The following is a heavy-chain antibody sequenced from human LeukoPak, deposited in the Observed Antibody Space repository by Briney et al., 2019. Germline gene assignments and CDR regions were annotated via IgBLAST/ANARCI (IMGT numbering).Heavy chain of an antibody. D-gene: IGHD5-18*01. CDR1: GGSFSSSSHY. CDR2: MYYSGST. V-gene: IGHV4-39*07. CDR3: ARGGYSYGFDY. J-gene: IGHJ4*02. Sequence: SETLSLTCAVSGGSFSSSSHYWGWVRQPPGKGLEWIGIMYYSGSTYYNASLRSRFTISVDTPRDQFSLKLSSVTAADTAVYYCARGGYSYGFDYWGEGTLVTVSS.